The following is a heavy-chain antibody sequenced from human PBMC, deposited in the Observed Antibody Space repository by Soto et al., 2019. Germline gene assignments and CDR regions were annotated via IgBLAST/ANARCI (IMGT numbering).Heavy chain of an antibody. J-gene: IGHJ6*03. CDR3: ARGVGGTYYDFCSGYLSPAGPYMDV. CDR1: GYTFNSYD. Sequence: GASVKVSCKASGYTFNSYDINWVRQATGQGREWMGWMNPNSGNTGYAQKFQGRVTMTRNTSISTAYMELSSLRSEDTGVYYCARGVGGTYYDFCSGYLSPAGPYMDVWGKGTTVTVSS. CDR2: MNPNSGNT. V-gene: IGHV1-8*01. D-gene: IGHD3-3*01.